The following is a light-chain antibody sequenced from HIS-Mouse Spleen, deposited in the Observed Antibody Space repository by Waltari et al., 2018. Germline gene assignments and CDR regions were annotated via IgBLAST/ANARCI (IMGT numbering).Light chain of an antibody. J-gene: IGKJ1*01. CDR2: AAS. V-gene: IGKV1-9*01. Sequence: DIQLTQSPSFLSASVGDRVTITCRASQGISSYLAWYQQKPGKAPKRLIYAASTLQSGVPSRVSGSGSGTEFTLTISSLQPEDFATYYCQQLNSYPPTFGQGTKVEIK. CDR3: QQLNSYPPT. CDR1: QGISSY.